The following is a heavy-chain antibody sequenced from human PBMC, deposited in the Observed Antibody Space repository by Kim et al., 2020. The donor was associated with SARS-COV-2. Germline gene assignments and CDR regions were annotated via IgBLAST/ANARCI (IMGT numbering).Heavy chain of an antibody. J-gene: IGHJ4*02. CDR3: AKDRGCSSTSCYERIFDY. CDR1: GFTFSSYA. Sequence: GGSLRLSCAASGFTFSSYAMSWVRQAPGKGLEWVSAISGSGGSTYYADSVKGRFTISRDNSKNTLYLQMNSLRAEDTAVYYCAKDRGCSSTSCYERIFDYWGQGTLVTVSS. CDR2: ISGSGGST. D-gene: IGHD2-2*01. V-gene: IGHV3-23*01.